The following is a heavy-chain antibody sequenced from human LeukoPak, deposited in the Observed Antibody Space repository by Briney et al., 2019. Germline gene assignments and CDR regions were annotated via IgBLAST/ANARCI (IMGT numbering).Heavy chain of an antibody. CDR3: ARDLNGSGTYFDY. J-gene: IGHJ4*02. CDR2: IYYSGST. D-gene: IGHD3-10*01. CDR1: GGSISSYY. Sequence: SETLSLTCTVSGGSISSYYWSWIRQPPGKGLEWIGYIYYSGSTNYNPPLKSRVTISVDTSKNQFSLKLSSVTAADTAVYYCARDLNGSGTYFDYWGQGTLVTVSS. V-gene: IGHV4-59*01.